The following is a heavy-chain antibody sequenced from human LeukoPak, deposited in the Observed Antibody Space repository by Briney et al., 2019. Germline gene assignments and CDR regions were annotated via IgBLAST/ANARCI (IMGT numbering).Heavy chain of an antibody. D-gene: IGHD7-27*01. V-gene: IGHV3-23*01. CDR1: GFIFSDYT. CDR2: ISTGGDDA. Sequence: GASLRLSCAASGFIFSDYTMSWVRQAPGKGLEWVSAISTGGDDANYADSVKGRFTISRDSSKNTLSLHINSLRAEDTAIYYCARSSRSWGVFDIWGQGTMVTVSS. CDR3: ARSSRSWGVFDI. J-gene: IGHJ3*02.